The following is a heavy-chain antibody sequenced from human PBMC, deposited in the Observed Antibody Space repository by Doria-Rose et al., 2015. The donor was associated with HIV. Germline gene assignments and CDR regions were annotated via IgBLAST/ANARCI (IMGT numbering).Heavy chain of an antibody. D-gene: IGHD6-19*01. CDR1: GGSFSGYY. J-gene: IGHJ4*02. CDR2: INHSRST. V-gene: IGHV4-34*01. CDR3: ARGTSGPLFY. Sequence: QVQLQESGAGLLKPSETLSLTCAVYGGSFSGYYWNWIRQSPGKGLEWIGEINHSRSTNYNPSLKSRDTISLDTSKNQFSLRLSSVTAADTAVYFCARGTSGPLFYWGQGTLVTVSS.